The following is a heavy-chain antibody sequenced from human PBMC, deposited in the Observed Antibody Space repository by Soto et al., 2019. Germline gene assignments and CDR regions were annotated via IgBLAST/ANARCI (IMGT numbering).Heavy chain of an antibody. CDR3: AGGNCVDFVDYYMEF. J-gene: IGHJ6*03. V-gene: IGHV1-8*01. Sequence: GASVKVSCKASGYTFTSYDINWVRQATGQGLEWMGWMNPNSGNTGYAQKFQGRVTMTRNTSISTAYMELSSLRSEDTAVYYRAGGNCVDFVDYYMEFWRKGTTVTVSS. CDR1: GYTFTSYD. D-gene: IGHD3-3*01. CDR2: MNPNSGNT.